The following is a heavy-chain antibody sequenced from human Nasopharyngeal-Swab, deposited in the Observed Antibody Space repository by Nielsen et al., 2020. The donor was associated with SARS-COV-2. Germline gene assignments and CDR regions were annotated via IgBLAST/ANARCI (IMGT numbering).Heavy chain of an antibody. J-gene: IGHJ6*03. CDR1: GFTFSDYY. D-gene: IGHD3-3*01. CDR3: ARDRPDYDFWSGYSSYYYYYMDV. V-gene: IGHV3-11*06. Sequence: GESLKISCAASGFTFSDYYMSWIRQAPGKGLEWVSYISSSSSYTNYADSVKGRFTISRDNAKNPLYLQMNSLRAEDTAVYYCARDRPDYDFWSGYSSYYYYYMDVWGKGTTVTVSS. CDR2: ISSSSSYT.